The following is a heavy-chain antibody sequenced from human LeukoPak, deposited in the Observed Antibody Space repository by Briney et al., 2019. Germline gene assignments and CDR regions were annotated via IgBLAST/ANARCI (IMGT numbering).Heavy chain of an antibody. J-gene: IGHJ4*02. V-gene: IGHV3-23*01. CDR1: GFTLSDYS. Sequence: GGSLRLSCAASGFTLSDYSMSWVRQAPGKGLEWVSAISGSGGSTYYADSVKGRFTISRDNSKNTLYLQMNSLRAEDTAVYYCAKPVRDCSGGSCYGFGYWGQGTLVTVSS. D-gene: IGHD2-15*01. CDR2: ISGSGGST. CDR3: AKPVRDCSGGSCYGFGY.